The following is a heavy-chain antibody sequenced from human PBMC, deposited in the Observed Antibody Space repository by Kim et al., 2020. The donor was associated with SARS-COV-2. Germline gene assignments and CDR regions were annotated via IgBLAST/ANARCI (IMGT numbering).Heavy chain of an antibody. CDR3: TRDCRDGYKAGFDI. J-gene: IGHJ3*02. CDR1: GFTFGDYA. CDR2: IRSKAYGGTT. Sequence: GGSLRLSCTASGFTFGDYAMSWVRQAPGKGLEWVGFIRSKAYGGTTEYAASVKGRFTISRDDSKSIAYLQMNSLKTEDTAVYYCTRDCRDGYKAGFDIWGQGTMVTVSS. V-gene: IGHV3-49*04. D-gene: IGHD5-12*01.